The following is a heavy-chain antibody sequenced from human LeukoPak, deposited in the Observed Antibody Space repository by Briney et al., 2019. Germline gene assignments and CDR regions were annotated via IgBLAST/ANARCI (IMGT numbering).Heavy chain of an antibody. CDR1: GYTFTSYD. Sequence: RGASVKVSCKASGYTFTSYDINWVRQATGQGLEWMGWMNPNSGNTGYAQKFQGRVTMTRNTSISTAYMELSSLRSEDTAVYYCARGQAYCGGDCYSYWGQGTLVTVSS. J-gene: IGHJ4*02. CDR2: MNPNSGNT. D-gene: IGHD2-21*02. CDR3: ARGQAYCGGDCYSY. V-gene: IGHV1-8*01.